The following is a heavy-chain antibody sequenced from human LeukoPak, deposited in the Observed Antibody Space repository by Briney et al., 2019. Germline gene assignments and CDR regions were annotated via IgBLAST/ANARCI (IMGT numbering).Heavy chain of an antibody. Sequence: PGGSLRLSCAASGFTFSSYAMSWVRQAPGKGLEWVSAISGSGGSTYYADSVKGRFTISRDNSKNTLYLQMNSLRAEDTAVYYCAKLLAYCGGDCYSNYFDYWGQGTLVTVSS. CDR1: GFTFSSYA. CDR3: AKLLAYCGGDCYSNYFDY. CDR2: ISGSGGST. D-gene: IGHD2-21*02. V-gene: IGHV3-23*01. J-gene: IGHJ4*02.